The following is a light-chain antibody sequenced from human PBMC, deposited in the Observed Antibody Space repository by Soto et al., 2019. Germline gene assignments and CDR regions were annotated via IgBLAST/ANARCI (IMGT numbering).Light chain of an antibody. CDR3: SSYTSSSTPVL. CDR2: EVS. Sequence: QSALTQSASVSGSPGQSITISCTGTSSDVGGYNYVSWYQQHPGKAPRLLIHEVSNRPSGVSNRFSGSKSGNTASLTISGLQAEDEADYFCSSYTSSSTPVLFGGGTKLTVL. J-gene: IGLJ2*01. V-gene: IGLV2-14*01. CDR1: SSDVGGYNY.